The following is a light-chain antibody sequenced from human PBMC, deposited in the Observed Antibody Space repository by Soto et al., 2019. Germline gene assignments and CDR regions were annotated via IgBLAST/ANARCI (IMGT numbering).Light chain of an antibody. Sequence: QSVLTQPPSASGSPGQSVTISCTGTSSDVGGYNYVSWYQQHPGKAPKLMIYEVSKRPSGVPDRFSGSKSGNTASLTVSGFQAEDEADYYCSSYAGSNNFVVFGGGPKVTVL. CDR1: SSDVGGYNY. CDR3: SSYAGSNNFVV. J-gene: IGLJ2*01. CDR2: EVS. V-gene: IGLV2-8*01.